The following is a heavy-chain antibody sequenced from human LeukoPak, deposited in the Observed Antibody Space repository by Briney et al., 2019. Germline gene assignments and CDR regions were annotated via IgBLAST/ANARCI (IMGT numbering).Heavy chain of an antibody. Sequence: PSETLSLTCTVSGGSISSYYWTWIRQPAGKGLEWIGRIYTSGSTNYNPSLKGRVTISVDTSKNQFSLKLSSVTAADTAVYYCAREDHSGSLDYWGQGTLVTVSS. J-gene: IGHJ4*02. CDR1: GGSISSYY. V-gene: IGHV4-4*07. D-gene: IGHD3-10*01. CDR2: IYTSGST. CDR3: AREDHSGSLDY.